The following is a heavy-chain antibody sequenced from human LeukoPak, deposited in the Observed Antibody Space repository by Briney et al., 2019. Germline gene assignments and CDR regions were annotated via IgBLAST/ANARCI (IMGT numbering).Heavy chain of an antibody. D-gene: IGHD3-22*01. V-gene: IGHV1-18*01. CDR1: GYTFTSYG. Sequence: ASVKVSCKASGYTFTSYGISWVRQAPGQGLEWIGWISAYSGNTNYAQKLQGRVTMTTDTSTSTAYMELRSLRAEDTAVYYCAKGHPDTTMTCDYWGQGTLVTVSS. CDR2: ISAYSGNT. CDR3: AKGHPDTTMTCDY. J-gene: IGHJ4*02.